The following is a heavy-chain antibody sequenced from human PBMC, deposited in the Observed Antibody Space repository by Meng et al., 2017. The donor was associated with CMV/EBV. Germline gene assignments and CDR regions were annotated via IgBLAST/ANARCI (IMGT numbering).Heavy chain of an antibody. J-gene: IGHJ4*02. CDR1: GFTFSNAW. D-gene: IGHD3-22*01. CDR2: IKSKIDGGTT. CDR3: TSTIGYYYDSSGYYLDY. Sequence: GGSLRLSCAASGFTFSNAWMSWVRQAPGKGLEWVGRIKSKIDGGTTDYAAPVKGRFTISRDDSKNTLYLQMNSLKTEDTAVYYCTSTIGYYYDSSGYYLDYWGQGTLVTVSS. V-gene: IGHV3-15*01.